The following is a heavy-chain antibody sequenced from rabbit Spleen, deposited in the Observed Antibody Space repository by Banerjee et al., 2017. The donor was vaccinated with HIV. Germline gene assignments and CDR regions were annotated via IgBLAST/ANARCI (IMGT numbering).Heavy chain of an antibody. CDR2: IDTGSSGFT. J-gene: IGHJ6*01. Sequence: QQQQEEYWGGLVKPGGTLTLNCRAYGVCFSGSSYTCWVRQAPGKGLECISCIDTGSSGFTYFASWAKGRFTISRASSTTVTLRMTSLTAADTATYFCARDTSSSFSSYGMDLWCPGTLVTVS. CDR3: ARDTSSSFSSYGMDL. D-gene: IGHD1-1*01. V-gene: IGHV1S45*01. CDR1: GVCFSGSSY.